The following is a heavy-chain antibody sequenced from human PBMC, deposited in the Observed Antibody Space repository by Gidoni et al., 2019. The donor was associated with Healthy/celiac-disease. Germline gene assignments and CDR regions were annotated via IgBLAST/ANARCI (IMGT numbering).Heavy chain of an antibody. CDR2: INPSGGST. J-gene: IGHJ4*02. CDR3: ARAQYCSGGSCYGGDFDY. Sequence: VQLVQSGAEVKKPGASVKVSCKASGYTFTSYYMHWVRQAPGQGLEWMGIINPSGGSTSYAQKFQGRVTMTRDTSTSTVYMELSSLRSEDTAVYYCARAQYCSGGSCYGGDFDYWGQGTLVTVSS. V-gene: IGHV1-46*01. CDR1: GYTFTSYY. D-gene: IGHD2-15*01.